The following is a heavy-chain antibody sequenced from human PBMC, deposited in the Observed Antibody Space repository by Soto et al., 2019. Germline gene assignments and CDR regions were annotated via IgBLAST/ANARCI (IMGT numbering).Heavy chain of an antibody. CDR1: GYTFTGYY. V-gene: IGHV1-2*02. CDR2: INPNSGGT. J-gene: IGHJ3*02. CDR3: ARELERRGLDAFDI. D-gene: IGHD1-1*01. Sequence: ASVKVSCKASGYTFTGYYMHWVRQAPGQGLEWMGWINPNSGGTNYAQKFQGRVTMTRDTSISTAYMELSRLRSDDTAVYYCARELERRGLDAFDIWGQGTMVTVS.